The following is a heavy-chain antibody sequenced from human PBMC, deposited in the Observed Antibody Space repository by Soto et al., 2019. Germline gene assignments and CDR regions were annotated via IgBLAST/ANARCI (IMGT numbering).Heavy chain of an antibody. J-gene: IGHJ4*02. Sequence: QVQLQQWGAGLLKPSETLSLTCAVYGGSFSGYYWSWIRQPPGKGLAWIGQINHSGRTNYNPSPQSRGTISVDTSKDQFSLKLSSVTAADTAVDYCARSPMGLLFRYYFDYWGQGTLVTVSS. V-gene: IGHV4-34*01. D-gene: IGHD2-21*02. CDR1: GGSFSGYY. CDR2: INHSGRT. CDR3: ARSPMGLLFRYYFDY.